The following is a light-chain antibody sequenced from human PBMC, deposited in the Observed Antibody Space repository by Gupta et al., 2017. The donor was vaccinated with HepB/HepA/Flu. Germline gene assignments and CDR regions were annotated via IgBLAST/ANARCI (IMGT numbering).Light chain of an antibody. Sequence: EIVLTQSPGTLSWYPGERAPLSCRASQSVTSSYLAWYQQKPGQAPRLLIYGTSSRATGIPDRFSGSGSGTDFTLTISRLDPEDFAVYYCQHYGTSLWTFGQGTKVEIK. CDR3: QHYGTSLWT. CDR1: QSVTSSY. J-gene: IGKJ1*01. CDR2: GTS. V-gene: IGKV3-20*01.